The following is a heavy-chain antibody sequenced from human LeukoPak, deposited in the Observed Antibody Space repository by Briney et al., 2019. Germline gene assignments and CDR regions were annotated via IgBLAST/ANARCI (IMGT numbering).Heavy chain of an antibody. D-gene: IGHD4-17*01. J-gene: IGHJ5*02. Sequence: AAVKVSCKASGFPFTGYYMHWVRQAPGQGLEWMGWIDANSGGTNYAQKFQGRVTMTRDTSITTVYMELSSLRSDDTAVYYCARDDYGGYYPWGQGTLVTVSS. CDR2: IDANSGGT. CDR3: ARDDYGGYYP. CDR1: GFPFTGYY. V-gene: IGHV1-2*02.